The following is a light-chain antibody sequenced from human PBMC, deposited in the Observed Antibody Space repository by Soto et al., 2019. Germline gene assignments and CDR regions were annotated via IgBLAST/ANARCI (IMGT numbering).Light chain of an antibody. CDR1: QSVSKNF. V-gene: IGKV3-20*01. Sequence: EIVLTQSPGTLSLSPGERATLSCRASQSVSKNFLAWYQQKPGQAPRLLISGASNRATGIPDRFSGSGSGTDFSLTIDRLEPEDLALYFCQQYGSSLPTFGGGTKVAIK. CDR3: QQYGSSLPT. J-gene: IGKJ4*01. CDR2: GAS.